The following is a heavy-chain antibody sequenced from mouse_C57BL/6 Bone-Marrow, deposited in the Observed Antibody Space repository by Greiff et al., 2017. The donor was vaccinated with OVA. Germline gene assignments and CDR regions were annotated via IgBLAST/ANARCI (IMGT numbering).Heavy chain of an antibody. Sequence: EVKVVESGTVLARPGASVKMSCKTSGYTFTSYWMHWVKQRPGQGLEWIGAIYPGNGDTSYNQKFKGKAKLTAVTSASTAYMELSSLTNEDSAVYYCTRCDYDGYWYFDVWGTGTTVTVSS. V-gene: IGHV1-5*01. CDR1: GYTFTSYW. CDR3: TRCDYDGYWYFDV. D-gene: IGHD2-4*01. CDR2: IYPGNGDT. J-gene: IGHJ1*03.